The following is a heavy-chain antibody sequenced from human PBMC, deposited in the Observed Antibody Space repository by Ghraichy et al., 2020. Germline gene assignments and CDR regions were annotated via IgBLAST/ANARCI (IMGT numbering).Heavy chain of an antibody. CDR3: AREPGYCSGGSCYGGWFDP. J-gene: IGHJ5*02. Sequence: SETLSLTCAVYGGSFSSYYWSWIRQPPGKGLEWIGEINHSGSTLYNPSLKSRVTISVDISKNQFSLKLRSVTAADTAVYYCAREPGYCSGGSCYGGWFDPWGQGTLVTVSS. CDR2: INHSGST. D-gene: IGHD2-15*01. CDR1: GGSFSSYY. V-gene: IGHV4-34*01.